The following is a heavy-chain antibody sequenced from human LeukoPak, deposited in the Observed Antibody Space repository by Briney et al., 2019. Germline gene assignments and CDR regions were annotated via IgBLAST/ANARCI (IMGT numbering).Heavy chain of an antibody. CDR3: VRNNNNDY. V-gene: IGHV3-30*02. J-gene: IGHJ4*02. D-gene: IGHD2/OR15-2a*01. CDR2: ISYDGSTK. CDR1: GFSFSSHA. Sequence: GGSLRLSCAASGFSFSSHAMHCVRQAPGKGLEWVAFISYDGSTKTYADSVKGRFTTSRDILLHLQMNSLRAEDTAVYYCVRNNNNDYWGQGTLVTVSS.